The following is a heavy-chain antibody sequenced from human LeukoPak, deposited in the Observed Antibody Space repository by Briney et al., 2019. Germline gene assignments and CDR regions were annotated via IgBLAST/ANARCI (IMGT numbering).Heavy chain of an antibody. Sequence: PVESLKISCQGSGYSFTNYWICWVRQMPGKGLEWLGIIYPGDSDTRYSPSFQGQVTISADKSISTAYLQWSSLKASDTAMYYCTRRGPSYISGSGLDLWGQGTLVTVSS. J-gene: IGHJ5*02. D-gene: IGHD6-19*01. CDR1: GYSFTNYW. V-gene: IGHV5-51*01. CDR2: IYPGDSDT. CDR3: TRRGPSYISGSGLDL.